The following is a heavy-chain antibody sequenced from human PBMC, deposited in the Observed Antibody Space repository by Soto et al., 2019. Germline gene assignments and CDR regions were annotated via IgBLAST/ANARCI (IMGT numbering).Heavy chain of an antibody. CDR2: IGAASDT. Sequence: PVGSLRLSCAASGFTFSNYDMHWVRQAPGEGLEWVSGIGAASDTYYPVPVQGRFTVSRDNAKKSLYLQMNSLRAGDTAVYYCARGVLGPGDYYYGMDVWGQGTTVTVSS. V-gene: IGHV3-13*01. D-gene: IGHD7-27*01. CDR3: ARGVLGPGDYYYGMDV. CDR1: GFTFSNYD. J-gene: IGHJ6*02.